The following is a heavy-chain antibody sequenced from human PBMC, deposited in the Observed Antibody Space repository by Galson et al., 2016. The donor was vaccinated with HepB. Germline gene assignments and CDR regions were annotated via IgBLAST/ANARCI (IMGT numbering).Heavy chain of an antibody. CDR2: ISDSGST. Sequence: SETLSLTCTVSGGSISSYYWSWIRRPPGKGLEWIGYISDSGSTYYSPSLKSRVTISVDTSKNQFSLQLSSVTAADTAVYYCARDWRPRGYYYGMDVWGQGTTVTVSS. CDR3: ARDWRPRGYYYGMDV. CDR1: GGSISSYY. V-gene: IGHV4-59*01. D-gene: IGHD1-1*01. J-gene: IGHJ6*02.